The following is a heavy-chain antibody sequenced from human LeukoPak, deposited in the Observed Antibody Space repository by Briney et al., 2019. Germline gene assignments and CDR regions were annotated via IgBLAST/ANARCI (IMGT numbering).Heavy chain of an antibody. D-gene: IGHD3-3*01. CDR1: GFTFSDYA. V-gene: IGHV3-23*01. CDR3: AKGVRFLEWLLYYFDY. CDR2: LSASGGAT. Sequence: PGGSLRLSCTASGFTFSDYAMSWVRQAPGKGLEWVSGLSASGGATYYADSVKGRFTISRDNSKNTLYLQMNSLRAEDTAVYYCAKGVRFLEWLLYYFDYWGQGTLVTVSS. J-gene: IGHJ4*02.